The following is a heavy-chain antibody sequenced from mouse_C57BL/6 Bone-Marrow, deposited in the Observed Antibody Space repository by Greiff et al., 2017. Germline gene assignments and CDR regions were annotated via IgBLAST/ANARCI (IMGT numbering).Heavy chain of an antibody. D-gene: IGHD2-4*01. CDR2: IDPTSGGT. CDR3: AREGLRQEDWYFDV. Sequence: QVQLQQPGTELVKPGASVKLSCKASGYTFTSYWMHWVKQRPGQGLEWIGRIDPTSGGTKYNEKFKSKATLTVDKSSSTAYMLLSSLTSEDSAVYFCAREGLRQEDWYFDVWGTGTTVTVSS. CDR1: GYTFTSYW. J-gene: IGHJ1*03. V-gene: IGHV1-62-3*01.